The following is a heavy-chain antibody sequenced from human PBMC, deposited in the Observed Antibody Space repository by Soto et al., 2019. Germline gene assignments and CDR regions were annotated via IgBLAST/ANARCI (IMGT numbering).Heavy chain of an antibody. Sequence: QVQLVQSGAEVKKPGASVKVSCKASGYSFTRHDINWVRQAPGQGLEWMGWINPSSGNTGYAQRFLGRLTMTTDTSTSTAYMGLSGLKSEDTAIYYCARECILFSGVIVFYGMDVWGQGTTVTVPS. CDR3: ARECILFSGVIVFYGMDV. CDR2: INPSSGNT. CDR1: GYSFTRHD. D-gene: IGHD3-3*01. J-gene: IGHJ6*02. V-gene: IGHV1-8*01.